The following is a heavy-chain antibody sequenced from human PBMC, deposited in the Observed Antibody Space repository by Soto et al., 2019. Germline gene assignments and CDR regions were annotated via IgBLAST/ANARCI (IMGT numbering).Heavy chain of an antibody. D-gene: IGHD1-26*01. CDR1: GRAFSDYY. V-gene: IGHV4-34*01. Sequence: SESLSPTYDNHGRAFSDYYWSRIRQPSGKGLEWIGEINHSGRTNYNPSLKSRVTISVDTSKNQFSLKLSSMTAADTAVYYCARVSGSYYYGMDVWGQGTTVT. CDR3: ARVSGSYYYGMDV. CDR2: INHSGRT. J-gene: IGHJ6*02.